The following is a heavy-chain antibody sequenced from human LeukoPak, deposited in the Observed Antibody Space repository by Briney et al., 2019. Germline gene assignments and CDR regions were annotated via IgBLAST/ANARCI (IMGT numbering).Heavy chain of an antibody. J-gene: IGHJ5*02. CDR1: GFTFSSYS. D-gene: IGHD2-2*03. Sequence: GGSLRLSCAASGFTFSSYSMNWVRQAPGKGLEWVSYISSSSSTIYYADSVKGRFTISRGNAKNSLYLQMNSLRDEDTAVYYCARDAGYCSSTSCFNWFDPWGQGTLVTVSS. V-gene: IGHV3-48*02. CDR3: ARDAGYCSSTSCFNWFDP. CDR2: ISSSSSTI.